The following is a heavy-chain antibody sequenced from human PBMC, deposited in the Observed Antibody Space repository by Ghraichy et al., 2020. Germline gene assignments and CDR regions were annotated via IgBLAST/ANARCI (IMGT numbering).Heavy chain of an antibody. Sequence: GGSLRLSCAASGFTFSSYSMNWVRQAPGKGLEWVSSISSSSSYIYYADSVKGRFTISRDNAKNSLYLQMNSLRAEDTAVYYCARDDSYAILGDYYYYGMDVWGQGTTVTVSS. CDR1: GFTFSSYS. J-gene: IGHJ6*02. V-gene: IGHV3-21*01. CDR3: ARDDSYAILGDYYYYGMDV. CDR2: ISSSSSYI. D-gene: IGHD5-18*01.